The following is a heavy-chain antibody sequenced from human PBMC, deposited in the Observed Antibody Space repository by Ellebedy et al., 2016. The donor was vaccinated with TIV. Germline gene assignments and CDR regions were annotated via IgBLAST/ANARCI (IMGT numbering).Heavy chain of an antibody. D-gene: IGHD2-2*01. CDR2: ISVYNGNT. CDR3: ARIFGRYQLPLSAFDI. CDR1: GYTFTTYG. V-gene: IGHV1-18*01. Sequence: AASVKVSCKASGYTFTTYGINWVRQAPGQGLEWMGWISVYNGNTNYAQNFQGGVTMTTDTSTSTAYMELRSLRSDDTAVYYCARIFGRYQLPLSAFDIWGQGTMVTVSS. J-gene: IGHJ3*02.